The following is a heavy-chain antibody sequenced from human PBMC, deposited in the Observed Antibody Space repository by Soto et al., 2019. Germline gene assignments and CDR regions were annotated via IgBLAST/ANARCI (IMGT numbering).Heavy chain of an antibody. CDR2: ISGSGTGT. V-gene: IGHV3-23*01. D-gene: IGHD3-22*01. Sequence: GGSLRLSCAASGFTFSSYAMSWVRQAPGKGLEWVSSISGSGTGTYYADSVKGRFTISRDNSKNTLYLQMNSLRAEDTAVYYCAKATYYYDSSGYYPFDYWGQGTLVTVSS. CDR1: GFTFSSYA. J-gene: IGHJ4*02. CDR3: AKATYYYDSSGYYPFDY.